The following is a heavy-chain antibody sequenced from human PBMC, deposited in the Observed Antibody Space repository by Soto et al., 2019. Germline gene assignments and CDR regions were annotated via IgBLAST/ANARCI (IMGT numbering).Heavy chain of an antibody. Sequence: QVQLQESGPGLVKPSETLSLTCAVSGDSISSYYCMWMRQPRGKGLEFIGYLYYGRSANYNPSLKSRVTLAVDTSTNQCSLTLSSMTAADTAVYYCALRSMVVVPEYLGQGTLVTVSS. CDR3: ALRSMVVVPEY. CDR1: GDSISSYY. J-gene: IGHJ4*02. CDR2: LYYGRSA. V-gene: IGHV4-59*01. D-gene: IGHD3-22*01.